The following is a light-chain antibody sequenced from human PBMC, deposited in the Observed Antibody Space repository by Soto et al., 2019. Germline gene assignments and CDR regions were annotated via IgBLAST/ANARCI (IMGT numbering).Light chain of an antibody. J-gene: IGKJ1*01. CDR3: QQYNSYSWK. CDR2: KAS. Sequence: IHMTHSPSTLSGSLGDIVTITFRASHTISSWLAWYQQKPGKSPKLLIYKASTLKSGVPSRFSGSGSGTEFTLTISSLQPDDFATYYCQQYNSYSWKFGQGTRWIS. CDR1: HTISSW. V-gene: IGKV1-5*03.